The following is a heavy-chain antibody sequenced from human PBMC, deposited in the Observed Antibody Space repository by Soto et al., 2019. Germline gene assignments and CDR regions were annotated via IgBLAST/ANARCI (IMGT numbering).Heavy chain of an antibody. Sequence: HPGGSLRLSCAASGFTFSHYAMHWLRQPPGKGLEWVAVVSDGGYNKFYFDSVKGRFTVFRDDSKQTLDLQMNDLRPEDTAIYFCARESVAGFDWGQGTRVTVSS. CDR3: ARESVAGFD. CDR1: GFTFSHYA. J-gene: IGHJ4*02. V-gene: IGHV3-30*04. D-gene: IGHD6-19*01. CDR2: VSDGGYNK.